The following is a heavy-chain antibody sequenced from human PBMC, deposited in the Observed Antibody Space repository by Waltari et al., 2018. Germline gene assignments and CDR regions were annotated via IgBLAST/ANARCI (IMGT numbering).Heavy chain of an antibody. Sequence: QITLKESGPTLVKPTQTLTLTCTFSGFSLSTSGVGLGWIRQPQGKALEWLALIYWNDDKRYSTSLKSRLTITKDTSKNQVVLTMTNMDPVDTATYYCAHSFIVVVPAANYWYFDLWGRGTLVTVSS. CDR3: AHSFIVVVPAANYWYFDL. J-gene: IGHJ2*01. CDR2: IYWNDDK. D-gene: IGHD2-2*01. CDR1: GFSLSTSGVG. V-gene: IGHV2-5*01.